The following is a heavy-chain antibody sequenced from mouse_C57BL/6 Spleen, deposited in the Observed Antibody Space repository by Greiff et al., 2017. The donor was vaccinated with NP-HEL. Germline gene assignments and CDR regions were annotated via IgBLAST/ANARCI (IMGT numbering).Heavy chain of an antibody. D-gene: IGHD1-1*01. J-gene: IGHJ4*01. CDR3: AKSFTTVVATRGYYAMDY. Sequence: VQLQQSGPELVKPGASVKISCKASGYSFTDYNMNWVKQSNGKSLEWIGVINPNYGTTSYNQKFKGKATLTVDQSSSTAYMQLNSLTSEDSAVYYCAKSFTTVVATRGYYAMDYWGQGTSVTVSS. V-gene: IGHV1-39*01. CDR2: INPNYGTT. CDR1: GYSFTDYN.